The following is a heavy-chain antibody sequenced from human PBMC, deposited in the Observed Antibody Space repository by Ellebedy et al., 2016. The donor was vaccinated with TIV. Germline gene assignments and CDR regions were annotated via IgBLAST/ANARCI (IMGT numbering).Heavy chain of an antibody. D-gene: IGHD3-10*01. J-gene: IGHJ4*02. CDR1: GFTFADYA. Sequence: GGSLRLSCAASGFTFADYAMHWVRQAPGKGLEWVSGISWNSGTIGYADSVKGRFTISRDYAKNSLYLRMNSLRAEDTALYYCAKDITAYYYGSGSYPDYWGQGTLVTVSS. CDR2: ISWNSGTI. V-gene: IGHV3-9*01. CDR3: AKDITAYYYGSGSYPDY.